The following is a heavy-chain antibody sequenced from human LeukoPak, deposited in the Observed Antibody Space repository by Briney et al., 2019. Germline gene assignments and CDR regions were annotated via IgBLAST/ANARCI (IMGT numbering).Heavy chain of an antibody. J-gene: IGHJ5*02. Sequence: ASVKVSCKVSGYTLTELSMHWVRQAPGKGLEWMGGFDPEDGETIYAQKFQGRVTMTEDTSTDTAYMELSSLRSEDTAVYYCATATRYYYGSGPYWDWSDPWGQGTLVTVSS. CDR1: GYTLTELS. D-gene: IGHD3-10*01. V-gene: IGHV1-24*01. CDR3: ATATRYYYGSGPYWDWSDP. CDR2: FDPEDGET.